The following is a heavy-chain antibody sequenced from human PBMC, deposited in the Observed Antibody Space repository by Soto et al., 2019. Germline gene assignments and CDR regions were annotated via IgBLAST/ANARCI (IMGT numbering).Heavy chain of an antibody. Sequence: ASVNVSCKASGYTFTSYDINWVRQATGQGLEWMGWMNPNSGNTGYAQKFQGRVTMTRNTSISTAYMELSSLRSEDTAVYYCARVLGSSSWYGYNWFDPWGQGTLVTVSS. CDR1: GYTFTSYD. CDR3: ARVLGSSSWYGYNWFDP. V-gene: IGHV1-8*01. J-gene: IGHJ5*02. CDR2: MNPNSGNT. D-gene: IGHD6-13*01.